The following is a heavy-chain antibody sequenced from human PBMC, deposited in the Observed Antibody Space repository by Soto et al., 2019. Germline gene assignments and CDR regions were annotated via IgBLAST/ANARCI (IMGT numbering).Heavy chain of an antibody. CDR1: GFTFSDHY. CDR3: ARLRLTGYFDY. CDR2: ISTSSSYT. V-gene: IGHV3-11*05. J-gene: IGHJ4*02. Sequence: QVQLVESGGGLVKPGGSLRLSCVASGFTFSDHYMTWIRQAPGKGLGWLSYISTSSSYTNYATSVKGRFTISRDNAMNSLYLQMNSLRAEDTAVYYCARLRLTGYFDYWGQGTLVTVSS.